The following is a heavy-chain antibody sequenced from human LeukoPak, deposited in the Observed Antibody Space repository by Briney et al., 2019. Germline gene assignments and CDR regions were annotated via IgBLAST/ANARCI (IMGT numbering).Heavy chain of an antibody. Sequence: GGSLRLSCAASEFDFSSHAMTWVRQAPGKGLEWVSAISISGSKTYYADSVKGRFTISRDNSKNTLYLQMDSLRAEDTAVYYCANEIRPNDYWGQGTQVTVSS. CDR1: EFDFSSHA. J-gene: IGHJ4*02. CDR3: ANEIRPNDY. V-gene: IGHV3-23*01. CDR2: ISISGSKT. D-gene: IGHD4-17*01.